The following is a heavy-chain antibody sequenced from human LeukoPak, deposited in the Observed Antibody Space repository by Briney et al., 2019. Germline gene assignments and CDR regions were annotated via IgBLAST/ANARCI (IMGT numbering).Heavy chain of an antibody. J-gene: IGHJ4*02. CDR3: ARGHGDYPFDY. D-gene: IGHD4-17*01. CDR1: GYTFTSYD. Sequence: GASVKVSCKASGYTFTSYDINWVRQATGQGLEWMGCMNPNSGNTGYAQTFQGRVTITRNTSISTACMGLSSLRSEDTAVYYCARGHGDYPFDYWGQGTLVTVSS. CDR2: MNPNSGNT. V-gene: IGHV1-8*03.